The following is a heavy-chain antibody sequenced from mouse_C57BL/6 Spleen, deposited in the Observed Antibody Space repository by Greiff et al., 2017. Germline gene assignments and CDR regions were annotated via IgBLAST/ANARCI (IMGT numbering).Heavy chain of an antibody. D-gene: IGHD4-1*01. CDR3: ARSKTGTGYAMDY. CDR1: GYTFTSYW. J-gene: IGHJ4*01. V-gene: IGHV1-69*01. Sequence: QVQLKQPGAELVMPGASVKLSCKASGYTFTSYWMHWVKQRPGQGLEWIGEIDPSDSYTNYNQKFKGKSTLTVDKSSSTAYMQLSSLTSEDSAVYYCARSKTGTGYAMDYWGQGTSVTVSS. CDR2: IDPSDSYT.